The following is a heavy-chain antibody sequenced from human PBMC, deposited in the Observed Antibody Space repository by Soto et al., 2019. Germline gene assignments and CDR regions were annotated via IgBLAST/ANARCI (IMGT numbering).Heavy chain of an antibody. Sequence: PGGSLRLSCAASGFAFSSYEMIWVRQAPGKGLEWVSYISSSGRTMYYADSVKGLFTISRDNAKNSLYLQMNSLRAEDTAVYYCATYPWGSSIDYWGQGTLVTVSS. D-gene: IGHD3-16*01. CDR3: ATYPWGSSIDY. CDR2: ISSSGRTM. V-gene: IGHV3-48*03. CDR1: GFAFSSYE. J-gene: IGHJ4*02.